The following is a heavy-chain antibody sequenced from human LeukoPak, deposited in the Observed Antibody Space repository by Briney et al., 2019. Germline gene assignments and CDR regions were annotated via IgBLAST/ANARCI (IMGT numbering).Heavy chain of an antibody. CDR2: INSDGSST. Sequence: PGGSLRLSCAAPGFTFSRYWMHWVRQVPGKGLGWVSRINSDGSSTTYADSVKGRFTISRDTAKNTLFLQMNSLTADDTAVYYCASRRSSSFDYWGQGTLVTVSS. CDR3: ASRRSSSFDY. D-gene: IGHD6-13*01. J-gene: IGHJ4*02. CDR1: GFTFSRYW. V-gene: IGHV3-74*01.